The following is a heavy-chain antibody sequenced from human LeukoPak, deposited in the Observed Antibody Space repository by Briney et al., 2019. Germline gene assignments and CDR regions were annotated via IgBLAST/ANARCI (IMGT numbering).Heavy chain of an antibody. Sequence: GGSLRLSCAASGFTFSYYSMNWVRQAPGKGLEWVSYISSSSKTIYYADSVKGRFTISRDNAKKSLDLQMNSLRDEDTAAYYCARGGKSAFYYGKDVWGQGTTVTVSS. CDR2: ISSSSKTI. D-gene: IGHD5-12*01. J-gene: IGHJ6*02. V-gene: IGHV3-48*02. CDR3: ARGGKSAFYYGKDV. CDR1: GFTFSYYS.